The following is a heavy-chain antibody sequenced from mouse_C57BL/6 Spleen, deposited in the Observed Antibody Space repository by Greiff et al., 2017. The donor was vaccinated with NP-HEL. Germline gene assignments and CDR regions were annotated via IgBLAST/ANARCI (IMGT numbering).Heavy chain of an antibody. J-gene: IGHJ4*01. CDR1: GYTFTDYY. Sequence: EVKVVESGPELVKPGASVKISCKASGYTFTDYYMNWVKQSHGKSLEWIGDINPNNGGTSYNQKFKGKATLTVDKSSSTAYMELRSLTSEDSAVYYCANDYGYAMDYWGQGTLVTVSS. V-gene: IGHV1-26*01. D-gene: IGHD2-4*01. CDR2: INPNNGGT. CDR3: ANDYGYAMDY.